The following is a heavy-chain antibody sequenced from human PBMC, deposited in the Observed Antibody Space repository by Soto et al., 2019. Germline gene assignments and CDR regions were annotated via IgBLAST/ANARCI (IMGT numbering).Heavy chain of an antibody. V-gene: IGHV3-23*01. D-gene: IGHD2-15*01. CDR2: ISGSGGST. CDR1: GFTFSSYA. J-gene: IGHJ3*02. CDR3: AKDYRDIVVVVAAALQGHDAFDI. Sequence: LRLSCAASGFTFSSYAMSWVRQAPGKGLEWVSAISGSGGSTYYADSVKGRFTISRDNSKNTLYLQMNSLRAEDTAVYYCAKDYRDIVVVVAAALQGHDAFDICGQGTMVTVSS.